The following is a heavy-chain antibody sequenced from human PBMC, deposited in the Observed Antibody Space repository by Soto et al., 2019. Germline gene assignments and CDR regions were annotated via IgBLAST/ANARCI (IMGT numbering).Heavy chain of an antibody. Sequence: QVQLVQSGAEVKKPGASVKVSCKASGYSFSNYAINWVRQATGQGLEWMGWMNPNSGNTGYAQNFQGRVTMTRNTSISTAYMEINSVRPEDTGVYYCATGGRRSDWYLNWGQGTLVTVSS. D-gene: IGHD3-9*01. V-gene: IGHV1-8*01. CDR3: ATGGRRSDWYLN. CDR1: GYSFSNYA. CDR2: MNPNSGNT. J-gene: IGHJ4*02.